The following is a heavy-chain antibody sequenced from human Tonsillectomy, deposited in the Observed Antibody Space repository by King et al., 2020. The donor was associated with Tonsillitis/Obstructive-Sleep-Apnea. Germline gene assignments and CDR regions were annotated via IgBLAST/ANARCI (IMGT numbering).Heavy chain of an antibody. V-gene: IGHV1-2*02. Sequence: VQLVESGAEVKKPGASVKVSCKASGYTFTGYYMHWVRQAPGQGLEWMGWINPNSGGTDYAQKFQGRVTMTRDTSINTAYVELNRLRSDDTAVYYCASSPFPEEGSDYWGQGTLVTVSS. CDR3: ASSPFPEEGSDY. J-gene: IGHJ4*02. CDR2: INPNSGGT. D-gene: IGHD2/OR15-2a*01. CDR1: GYTFTGYY.